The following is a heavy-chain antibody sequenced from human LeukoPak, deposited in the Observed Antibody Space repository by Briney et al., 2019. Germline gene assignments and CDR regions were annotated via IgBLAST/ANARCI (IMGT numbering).Heavy chain of an antibody. CDR3: ARDGAGYSSGWYGGNFDY. V-gene: IGHV3-23*01. CDR2: ISGSGGST. CDR1: GFTFSSYA. D-gene: IGHD6-19*01. J-gene: IGHJ4*02. Sequence: GGSLRLSCAASGFTFSSYAMSWVRQAPGKGLEWVSAISGSGGSTYYADSVKGRFTISRDNAKSSLYLQMNSLRAEDTAVYYCARDGAGYSSGWYGGNFDYWGQGTLVTVSS.